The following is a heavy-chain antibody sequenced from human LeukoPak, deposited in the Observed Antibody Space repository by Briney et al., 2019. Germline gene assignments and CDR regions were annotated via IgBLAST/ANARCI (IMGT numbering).Heavy chain of an antibody. Sequence: SETLSLTCTVSGYSISSGYYWGWIRQPPGKGLEWIGSIYHSGSTYYNPSLKSRVTISVDTSKNQFSLKLSSVTAADTAVYYCARVLLWGGFDPWGQGTLVTVSS. J-gene: IGHJ5*02. CDR3: ARVLLWGGFDP. D-gene: IGHD3-10*01. CDR2: IYHSGST. CDR1: GYSISSGYY. V-gene: IGHV4-38-2*02.